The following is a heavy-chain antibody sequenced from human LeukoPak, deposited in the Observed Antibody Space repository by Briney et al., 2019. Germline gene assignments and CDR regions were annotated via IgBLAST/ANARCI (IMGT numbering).Heavy chain of an antibody. V-gene: IGHV3-30*18. Sequence: GGSLRLSCPAAGFTFSNYGMHWVRQAPGKGLEWVAVTPYDGSNEDYADSVKGRFTISRDNSKNTLYLQMNSLRAEDTAVYYCAKDALVGGVRYYGMDVWGQGSTVTVSS. J-gene: IGHJ6*02. CDR2: TPYDGSNE. CDR1: GFTFSNYG. CDR3: AKDALVGGVRYYGMDV. D-gene: IGHD2-15*01.